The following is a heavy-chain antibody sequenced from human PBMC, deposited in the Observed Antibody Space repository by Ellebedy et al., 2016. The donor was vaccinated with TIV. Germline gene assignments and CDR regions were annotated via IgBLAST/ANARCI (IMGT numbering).Heavy chain of an antibody. Sequence: PGGSLRLSCAASGFTITAHGMSWVRQAPGKGLEWVSSLTYDAKNTFYANSVKGRFTISRDSSKKTLYLQLNSLTAEDTALYYCARGTFSPDYWGQGTLVTVSS. CDR2: LTYDAKNT. V-gene: IGHV3-23*01. D-gene: IGHD2/OR15-2a*01. CDR3: ARGTFSPDY. CDR1: GFTITAHG. J-gene: IGHJ4*02.